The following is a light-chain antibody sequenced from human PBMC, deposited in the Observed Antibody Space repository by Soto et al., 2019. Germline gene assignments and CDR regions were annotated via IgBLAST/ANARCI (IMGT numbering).Light chain of an antibody. Sequence: QSALTQPRSVSGSPGQSVTISCTGTSSDVGGYNYVSWYQQHPGKAPKLMIYDVSKWPSGVPDRFSGSKSGNTASLTISGLQAEDEADYYCCSYAGSYTPVFGGGTQLTVL. CDR1: SSDVGGYNY. CDR2: DVS. V-gene: IGLV2-11*01. CDR3: CSYAGSYTPV. J-gene: IGLJ2*01.